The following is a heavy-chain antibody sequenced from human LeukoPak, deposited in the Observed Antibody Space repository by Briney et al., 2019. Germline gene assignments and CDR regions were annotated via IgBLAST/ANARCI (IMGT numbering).Heavy chain of an antibody. J-gene: IGHJ4*02. CDR3: ARGDFWTYFDY. V-gene: IGHV1-2*02. CDR1: GYTFTGYY. D-gene: IGHD3-3*01. CDR2: INPNSGGT. Sequence: ASVKVSCKASGYTFTGYYMHWVRQAPGQGLEWMGWINPNSGGTNYAQMFQGRVTMTRDTSISTAYMELSRLRSDDTAVYYCARGDFWTYFDYWGQGTLVTVSS.